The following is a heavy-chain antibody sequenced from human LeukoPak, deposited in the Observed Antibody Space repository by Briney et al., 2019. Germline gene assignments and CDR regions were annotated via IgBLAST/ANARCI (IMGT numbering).Heavy chain of an antibody. CDR2: ISSSSSYI. CDR3: VSGEDYYDSSGYYPRPLFDY. Sequence: PGGSLRLSCAASGFTFSSYSMNWVRQAPGKGLEWVSSISSSSSYIYYADSVKGRFTISRDNAKNSLYLQMNSLRAEDTAVYYCVSGEDYYDSSGYYPRPLFDYWGQGTLVTVSS. V-gene: IGHV3-21*01. J-gene: IGHJ4*02. CDR1: GFTFSSYS. D-gene: IGHD3-22*01.